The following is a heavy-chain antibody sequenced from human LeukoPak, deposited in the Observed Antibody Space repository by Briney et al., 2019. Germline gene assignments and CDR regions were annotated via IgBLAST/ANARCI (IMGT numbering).Heavy chain of an antibody. Sequence: GGSLRLSCAASGFTFSSYEMNWVRQAPGKGLEWVSYISSSGSTIYYADSVKGRFTISRDNAKNSLYLQMNSLRAEDTAVYYCARLPNYYDSSGYSLEDWGQGTLVTVSS. CDR1: GFTFSSYE. D-gene: IGHD3-22*01. CDR3: ARLPNYYDSSGYSLED. CDR2: ISSSGSTI. J-gene: IGHJ4*02. V-gene: IGHV3-48*03.